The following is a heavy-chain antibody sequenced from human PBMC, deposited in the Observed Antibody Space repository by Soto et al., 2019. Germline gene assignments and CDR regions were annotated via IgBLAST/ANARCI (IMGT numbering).Heavy chain of an antibody. CDR3: ASTLRDTAMEHDAFDI. V-gene: IGHV1-18*01. Sequence: QVQLVQSGAVVKKPGASVKVSCTASGYTFTSYGISWVGQAPGQGLEWMGWISAYNGNTNYAQKLQGRVTMTTDTSTSTAYMELRSLRSDDTAVYYCASTLRDTAMEHDAFDIWGQGTMVTVSS. CDR2: ISAYNGNT. CDR1: GYTFTSYG. J-gene: IGHJ3*02. D-gene: IGHD5-18*01.